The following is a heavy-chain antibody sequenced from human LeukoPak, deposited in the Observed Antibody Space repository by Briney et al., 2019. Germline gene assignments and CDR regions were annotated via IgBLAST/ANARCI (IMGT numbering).Heavy chain of an antibody. J-gene: IGHJ5*02. Sequence: ASVKVSCKASGYTFTGYYTHWVRQAPGQGLEWMGLINPRGTSTIYAEKFQGRIIMTRDMSTTTDYMELSSLKSDDTAVYYCARDNSIHERGWWFDPWGQGTLVTVSS. CDR1: GYTFTGYY. D-gene: IGHD4-23*01. CDR3: ARDNSIHERGWWFDP. CDR2: INPRGTST. V-gene: IGHV1-46*01.